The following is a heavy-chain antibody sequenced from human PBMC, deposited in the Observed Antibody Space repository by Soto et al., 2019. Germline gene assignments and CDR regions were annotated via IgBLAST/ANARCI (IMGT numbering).Heavy chain of an antibody. CDR1: GFTFSSYA. D-gene: IGHD1-26*01. V-gene: IGHV3-30-3*01. CDR2: ISYDGSNK. CDR3: ARDSGIGIVGATLGN. J-gene: IGHJ4*02. Sequence: QVQLVESGGGVVQSGRSLRLSCAASGFTFSSYAMHWVRQAPGKGLEWVAVISYDGSNKYYADSVKGRFTISRDNSKNTLYLQMNSLRAEDTAVYYCARDSGIGIVGATLGNWGQGTLVTVSS.